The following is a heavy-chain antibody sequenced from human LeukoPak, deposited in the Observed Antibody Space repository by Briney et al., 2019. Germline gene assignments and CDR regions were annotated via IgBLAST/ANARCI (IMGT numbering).Heavy chain of an antibody. CDR3: ARALSTYYDSSGYYDY. Sequence: SETLSLTCTVSGGSISSSSYYWGWIRQPPGKGLEWIGSIYYSGSTYYNPSLKSRVTISVDTSKNQFSLKLSSVTAADTAVYYCARALSTYYDSSGYYDYWGQGTLVTVSS. CDR1: GGSISSSSYY. CDR2: IYYSGST. V-gene: IGHV4-39*07. J-gene: IGHJ4*02. D-gene: IGHD3-22*01.